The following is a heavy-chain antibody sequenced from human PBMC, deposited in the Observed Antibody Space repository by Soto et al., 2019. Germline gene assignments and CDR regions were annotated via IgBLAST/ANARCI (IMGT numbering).Heavy chain of an antibody. CDR2: VNGKGGNM. V-gene: IGHV1-8*02. CDR1: GYGFTSFD. Sequence: QVQLVQSGAEVKKPGASVKVSCRTSGYGFTSFDVNWVRQAPGQGLEWMGWVNGKGGNMDAAPKFQGRVTMTRNLSTTTVYMELTSLRFEDTAVYFCARGNNWNYVGEYCDSWGQGTLVTVSS. J-gene: IGHJ4*02. CDR3: ARGNNWNYVGEYCDS. D-gene: IGHD1-7*01.